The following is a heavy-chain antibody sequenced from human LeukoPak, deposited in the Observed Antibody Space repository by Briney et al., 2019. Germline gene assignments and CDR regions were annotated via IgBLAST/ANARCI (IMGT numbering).Heavy chain of an antibody. CDR1: VGSISSYY. D-gene: IGHD5-24*01. CDR3: ARGRDGYNFDY. CDR2: IYYSGST. J-gene: IGHJ4*02. Sequence: SETLSLTCTVSVGSISSYYWSWIRQPPGKGLEWIGYIYYSGSTNYNPSLKSRVTISVDTSKNQFSLKLSSVTAADTAVYYCARGRDGYNFDYWGQGTLVTVSS. V-gene: IGHV4-59*08.